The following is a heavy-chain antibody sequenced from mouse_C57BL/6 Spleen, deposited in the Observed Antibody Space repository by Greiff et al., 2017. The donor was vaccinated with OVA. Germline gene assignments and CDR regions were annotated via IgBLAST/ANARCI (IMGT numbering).Heavy chain of an antibody. V-gene: IGHV5-6*01. CDR2: ISSGGSYT. CDR1: GFTFSSYG. Sequence: EVKLMESGGDLVKPGGSLKLSCAASGFTFSSYGMSWVRQTPDKRLEWVATISSGGSYTYYPDSVKGRFTISRDNAKNTLYLQMSSLKSEDTAMYYCARHDYYGSSYDYYAMDYWGQGTSVTVSS. CDR3: ARHDYYGSSYDYYAMDY. D-gene: IGHD1-1*01. J-gene: IGHJ4*01.